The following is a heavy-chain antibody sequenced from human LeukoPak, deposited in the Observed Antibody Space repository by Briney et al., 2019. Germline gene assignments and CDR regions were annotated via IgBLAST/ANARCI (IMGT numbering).Heavy chain of an antibody. J-gene: IGHJ4*02. CDR3: ARDDSSRNYYDSSGYFGSPTFDY. Sequence: AGGSLRLSCAASGFSFSNYAMSWVRQAPGKGLEWVSVIYSGGSTYYADSVKGRFTISRDNSKNTLYLQMNSLRAEDTAVYYCARDDSSRNYYDSSGYFGSPTFDYWGQGTLVTVSS. D-gene: IGHD3-22*01. CDR2: IYSGGST. V-gene: IGHV3-66*01. CDR1: GFSFSNYA.